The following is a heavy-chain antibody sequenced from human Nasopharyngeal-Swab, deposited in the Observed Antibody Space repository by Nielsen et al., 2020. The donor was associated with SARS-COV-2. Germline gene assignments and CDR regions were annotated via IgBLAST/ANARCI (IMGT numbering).Heavy chain of an antibody. Sequence: GGSLRLSCAASGFTFSNNWMSWVRQAPGKGLEWVANIKQDGSEKFYVDSVKGRFTIPRDNAKNSLYLQMNTLRVEDTAVYYCGRYGYNAALDYWGQGTLVTVSS. D-gene: IGHD5-24*01. J-gene: IGHJ4*02. CDR2: IKQDGSEK. V-gene: IGHV3-7*01. CDR3: GRYGYNAALDY. CDR1: GFTFSNNW.